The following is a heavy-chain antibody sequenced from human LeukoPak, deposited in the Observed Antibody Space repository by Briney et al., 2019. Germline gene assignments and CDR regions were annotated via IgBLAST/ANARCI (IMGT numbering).Heavy chain of an antibody. CDR3: AINGGGDSGYGNFDY. D-gene: IGHD5-12*01. Sequence: GGSLRLSCAVSGFTFDDYAMHWVRQVPGKGLEWVSGINWNSDSIGYADSVKGRSTTSRDNAKNSLYLQMNSLRAEDTAFYYCAINGGGDSGYGNFDYWGQGTLVTVSS. CDR2: INWNSDSI. J-gene: IGHJ4*02. CDR1: GFTFDDYA. V-gene: IGHV3-9*01.